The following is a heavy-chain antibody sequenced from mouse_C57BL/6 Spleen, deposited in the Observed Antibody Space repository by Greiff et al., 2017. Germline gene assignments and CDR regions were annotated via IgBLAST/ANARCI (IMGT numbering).Heavy chain of an antibody. V-gene: IGHV1-69*01. CDR2: IDPSDSYT. CDR1: GYTFTSYW. J-gene: IGHJ3*01. Sequence: QVQLQQPGAELVMPGASVKLSCKASGYTFTSYWMHWVKQRPGQGLEWIGEIDPSDSYTNYNQKFKGKSTLTVDKSSSTAYMQLSSLTSEDSAVYDCARGGYGSSSAWFAYWGQGTLVTVSA. CDR3: ARGGYGSSSAWFAY. D-gene: IGHD1-1*01.